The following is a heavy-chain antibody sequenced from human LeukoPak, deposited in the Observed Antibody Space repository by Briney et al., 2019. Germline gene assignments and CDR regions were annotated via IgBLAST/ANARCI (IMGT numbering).Heavy chain of an antibody. J-gene: IGHJ4*02. CDR2: ISSSSSTI. V-gene: IGHV3-48*03. Sequence: GGSLRLSCAASGFTFSSYEMNWVRQAPGKGLKWVSYISSSSSTIYYADSVKGRFTISRDNAKNSLYLQMNSLRAEDTAVYYCARDSSPDYWGQGTLVTVSS. CDR3: ARDSSPDY. D-gene: IGHD6-13*01. CDR1: GFTFSSYE.